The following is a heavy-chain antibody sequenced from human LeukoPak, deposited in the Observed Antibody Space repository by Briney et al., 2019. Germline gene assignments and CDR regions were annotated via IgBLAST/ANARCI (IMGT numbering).Heavy chain of an antibody. CDR1: GGSISSGDYY. Sequence: SQTLSLTCTVSGGSISSGDYYWSWIRQPPGKGPEWIGYIYYSGSTYYNPSRKSRVTISVDTSKNQFSLKLSSVTAAGTAVYYCAVTVTRDWYFDLWGRGTLVTVSS. D-gene: IGHD4-17*01. CDR2: IYYSGST. CDR3: AVTVTRDWYFDL. V-gene: IGHV4-30-4*01. J-gene: IGHJ2*01.